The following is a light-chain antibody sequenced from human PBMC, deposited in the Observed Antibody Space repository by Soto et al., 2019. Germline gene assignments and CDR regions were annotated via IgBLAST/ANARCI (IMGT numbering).Light chain of an antibody. Sequence: QSVLTQPPSASGTPGQRVTISCSGTSSNIGSNYVYWYQQFPGMAPKLLIYRNTQRPSGVPDRFSGSKSGTSASLAISGLRSEDEADYYCAAWDDSLSGPVFGGGTKLTVL. CDR3: AAWDDSLSGPV. J-gene: IGLJ2*01. CDR2: RNT. V-gene: IGLV1-47*01. CDR1: SSNIGSNY.